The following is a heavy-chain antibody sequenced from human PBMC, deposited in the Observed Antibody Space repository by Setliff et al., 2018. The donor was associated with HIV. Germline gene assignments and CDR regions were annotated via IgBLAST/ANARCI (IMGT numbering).Heavy chain of an antibody. Sequence: ASVKVSCKASGYTFTRYFMHCVRRAPGQGLEWMGGMMTIFSTTNYAQKFQGRVTIIRDTSTSTVYMDLSSLRSEDTAVYYCARPGIAAADYYFDYWGQGALVTVSS. CDR3: ARPGIAAADYYFDY. V-gene: IGHV1-46*01. J-gene: IGHJ4*02. D-gene: IGHD6-13*01. CDR2: MMTIFSTT. CDR1: GYTFTRYF.